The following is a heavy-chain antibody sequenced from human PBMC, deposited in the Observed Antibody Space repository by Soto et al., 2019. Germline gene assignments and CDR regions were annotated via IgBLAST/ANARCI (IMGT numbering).Heavy chain of an antibody. CDR1: GGSISSGGYS. CDR2: IYHSGST. CDR3: VRTKTSTVDLAY. J-gene: IGHJ4*02. Sequence: SETLSLTCAVSGGSISSGGYSWSWIRQPPGKGLEWIGYIYHSGSTYYNPSLKSRVTISVDRSKNQFSLKLRSGTAADTAVYYCVRTKTSTVDLAYWGQGTLVTVSS. D-gene: IGHD4-17*01. V-gene: IGHV4-30-2*01.